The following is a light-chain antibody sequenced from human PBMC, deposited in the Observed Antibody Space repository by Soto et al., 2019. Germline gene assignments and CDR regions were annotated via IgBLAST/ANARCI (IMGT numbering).Light chain of an antibody. CDR2: RNS. V-gene: IGLV1-47*01. CDR3: AAWDDSLSGYV. J-gene: IGLJ1*01. CDR1: SSNIGSYY. Sequence: QSVLTQPPSASGTPGQRVTISCSGSSSNIGSYYVSWYQQLPGTAPKLLIYRNSQRPSGVPGRFSGSKSGTSASLAISGLRSDDEADYYCAAWDDSLSGYVFGTGTKLTVL.